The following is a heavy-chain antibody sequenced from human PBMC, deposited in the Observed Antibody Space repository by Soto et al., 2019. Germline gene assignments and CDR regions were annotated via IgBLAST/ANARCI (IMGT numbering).Heavy chain of an antibody. V-gene: IGHV3-7*03. CDR3: VRVGRYDSSGFYYGFDY. CDR1: GFTLSDYW. J-gene: IGHJ4*02. CDR2: IKYDGSEK. Sequence: PRGSLRLSCATSGFTLSDYWMSWVRQAPGKGLEWVANIKYDGSEKYYVDSVKGRFTISRDDVKKSLFLQMNSLRAEDTAVYYCVRVGRYDSSGFYYGFDYWGQGALVTVSS. D-gene: IGHD3-22*01.